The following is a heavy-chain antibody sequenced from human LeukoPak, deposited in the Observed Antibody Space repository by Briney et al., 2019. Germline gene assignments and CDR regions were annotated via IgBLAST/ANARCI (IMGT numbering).Heavy chain of an antibody. V-gene: IGHV3-30-3*01. CDR3: ASGPLTGTTNY. Sequence: GGSLRLSCAASGFTFSNYWIHWVRQAPGKGLEWVAVISYDGITKYYADSVKGRFTISRENSKNTLYLQMNSLRGEDTAVYYCASGPLTGTTNYWGQGTLVTVSS. CDR2: ISYDGITK. D-gene: IGHD1-7*01. J-gene: IGHJ4*02. CDR1: GFTFSNYW.